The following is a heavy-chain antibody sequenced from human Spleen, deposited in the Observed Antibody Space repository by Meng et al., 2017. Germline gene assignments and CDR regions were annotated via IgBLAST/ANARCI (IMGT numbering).Heavy chain of an antibody. CDR2: IAYDGSYE. V-gene: IGHV3-30*04. Sequence: GESLKISCAVSGFTFSNYAMHWVRQAPGKGLEWVAVIAYDGSYEYYADSVKGRFTISRDSSKNTVYLQMNSLRAEDTAVYYCARDADWVIFDHWGQGALVTVSS. CDR3: ARDADWVIFDH. J-gene: IGHJ4*02. CDR1: GFTFSNYA. D-gene: IGHD3-9*01.